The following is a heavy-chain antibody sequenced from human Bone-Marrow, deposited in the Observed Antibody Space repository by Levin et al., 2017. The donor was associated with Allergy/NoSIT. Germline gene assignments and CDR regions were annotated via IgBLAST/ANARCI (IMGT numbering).Heavy chain of an antibody. D-gene: IGHD5-18*01. CDR2: IFWSGST. V-gene: IGHV4-30-4*01. Sequence: SETLSLTCSVSGGSIRNPDHWWRWVRQSPGKSLEWIGYIFWSGSTFYNPSLTSRLSMSVDTSKNQFSLKMRSVTAADTAVYYCVRGYSYGSPYSSGYYYLDYWGQGILVSVSS. CDR3: VRGYSYGSPYSSGYYYLDY. J-gene: IGHJ4*02. CDR1: GGSIRNPDHW.